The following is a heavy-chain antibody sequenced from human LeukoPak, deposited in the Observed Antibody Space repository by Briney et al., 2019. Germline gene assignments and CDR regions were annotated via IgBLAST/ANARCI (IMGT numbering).Heavy chain of an antibody. V-gene: IGHV4-59*01. Sequence: SETLSLTCSVSGGSISGYFWTWIRQSPGKGLEWIGFIHYTGSINYNPSLKSRVTMSVDTSKNQFSLKLTSVTAADSAVYYCARNFCTGGSCYINDDWGQGILVTVSS. CDR3: ARNFCTGGSCYINDD. D-gene: IGHD2-15*01. J-gene: IGHJ4*02. CDR2: IHYTGSI. CDR1: GGSISGYF.